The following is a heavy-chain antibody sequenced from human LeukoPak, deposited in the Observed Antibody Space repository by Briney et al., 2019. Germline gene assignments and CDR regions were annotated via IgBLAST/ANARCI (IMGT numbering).Heavy chain of an antibody. CDR2: IYYSGST. V-gene: IGHV4-59*01. CDR3: ARAPGYSYADY. Sequence: PSETLSLTCTVSGGSISSYYWSWIRQPPGKGLEWIGYIYYSGSTNYNPSLKSRVTISVDTSKNQLSLKLSSVTAADTAVYYCARAPGYSYADYWGQGTLVTVSS. CDR1: GGSISSYY. J-gene: IGHJ4*02. D-gene: IGHD5-18*01.